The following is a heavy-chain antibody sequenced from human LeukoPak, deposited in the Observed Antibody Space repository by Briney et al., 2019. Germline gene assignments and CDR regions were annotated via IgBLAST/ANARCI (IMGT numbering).Heavy chain of an antibody. CDR1: GYTFTHYG. D-gene: IGHD3-10*01. Sequence: ASVKVSCKASGYTFTHYGITWVRQAPGQGLEWMGWISVYNGNTDYAQKFQGRVTLTTDISTSTAHMELSNVRSYDTAVYYCARGCGFGKTSESHFWYNWFDPWGQGTLVTVSS. CDR2: ISVYNGNT. J-gene: IGHJ5*02. CDR3: ARGCGFGKTSESHFWYNWFDP. V-gene: IGHV1-18*01.